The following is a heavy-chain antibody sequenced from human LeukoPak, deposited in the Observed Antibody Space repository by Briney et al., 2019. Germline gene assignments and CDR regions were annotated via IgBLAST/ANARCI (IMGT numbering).Heavy chain of an antibody. CDR1: GGSISSGGYY. CDR3: AREVEITIFGVAGEFDY. CDR2: IYHSGST. Sequence: PSQTLSLTCTVSGGSISSGGYYWSWIRQPPGKGLEWIGFIYHSGSTSYNPSLKSRVTISVDRSKNQFSLKLSSVTAADTAVYYCAREVEITIFGVAGEFDYWGQGTLVTVSS. V-gene: IGHV4-30-2*01. J-gene: IGHJ4*02. D-gene: IGHD3-3*01.